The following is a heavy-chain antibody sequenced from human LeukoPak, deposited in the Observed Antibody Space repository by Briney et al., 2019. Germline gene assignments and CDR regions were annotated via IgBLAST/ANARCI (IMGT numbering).Heavy chain of an antibody. CDR3: ARVRSYDFWSGYYYYYYYMDV. CDR2: IYYSGST. J-gene: IGHJ6*03. CDR1: GGSISSYY. V-gene: IGHV4-59*01. Sequence: SETLSLTCIVSGGSISSYYWSWIRQPPGKGLEWIGYIYYSGSTNYNPSLKSRVTISVDTSKNQFSLKLSSVTAADTAVYYCARVRSYDFWSGYYYYYYYMDVWGKGTTVTVSS. D-gene: IGHD3-3*01.